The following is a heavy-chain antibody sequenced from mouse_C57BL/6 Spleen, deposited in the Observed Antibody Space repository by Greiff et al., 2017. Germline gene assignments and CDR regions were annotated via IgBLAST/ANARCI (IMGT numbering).Heavy chain of an antibody. Sequence: QVQLQQPGAELVRPGTSVKFSCKASGYTFTSYWMHWVKQRPGQGLEWIGVIDPSDSYTNYNQKFKGKATLTVDTSSSTAYMQLSSLTSEDSAVYYCARLSSYYFDCWGKGTTLTVSS. CDR1: GYTFTSYW. J-gene: IGHJ2*01. CDR2: IDPSDSYT. CDR3: ARLSSYYFDC. V-gene: IGHV1-59*01.